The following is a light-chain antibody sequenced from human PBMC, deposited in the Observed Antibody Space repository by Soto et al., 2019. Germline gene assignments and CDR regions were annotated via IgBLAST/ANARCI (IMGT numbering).Light chain of an antibody. CDR3: QQANSFPWT. V-gene: IGKV1-17*01. J-gene: IGKJ1*01. Sequence: AGEKIIITCRASRDVGSDVSWYQXKPGXAXKLXXYAASNLYTGVPSRFSGSRYGTELTLTISSLQPEDLATYYCQQANSFPWTFGQGNKVDI. CDR1: RDVGSD. CDR2: AAS.